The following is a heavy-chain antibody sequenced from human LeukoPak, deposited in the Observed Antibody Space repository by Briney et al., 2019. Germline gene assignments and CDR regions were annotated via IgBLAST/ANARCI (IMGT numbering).Heavy chain of an antibody. J-gene: IGHJ4*02. V-gene: IGHV3-23*01. CDR2: ISGSGGST. D-gene: IGHD3-22*01. CDR1: GLSVTSYA. CDR3: ARSLYDSSGYCFDY. Sequence: PGGSLSLSRALSGLSVTSYAMRWARPPAGRWMGWVSSISGSGGSTYYAGSVKGRFTISRDNSKNTLYLQMNSLRAEDTAVYYCARSLYDSSGYCFDYWGEGALVTVSS.